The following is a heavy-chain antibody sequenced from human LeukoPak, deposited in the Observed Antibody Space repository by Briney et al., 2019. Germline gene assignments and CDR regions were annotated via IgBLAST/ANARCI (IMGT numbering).Heavy chain of an antibody. Sequence: ASVKVSCKASGYTFTSYAMHWVRQAPGQRLEWMGWINAGNGNTKYSQKFQGGVTITRDTSASTAYMELSSLRSEDTAVYYCARARTMVRGVIITGYYYGMDVWGKGTTVTVSS. CDR1: GYTFTSYA. CDR3: ARARTMVRGVIITGYYYGMDV. J-gene: IGHJ6*04. CDR2: INAGNGNT. D-gene: IGHD3-10*01. V-gene: IGHV1-3*01.